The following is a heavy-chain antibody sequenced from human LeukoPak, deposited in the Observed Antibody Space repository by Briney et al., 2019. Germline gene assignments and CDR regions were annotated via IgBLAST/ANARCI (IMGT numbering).Heavy chain of an antibody. CDR1: GFTVSSNY. CDR2: IYSGGST. J-gene: IGHJ4*02. D-gene: IGHD1-26*01. CDR3: ARLIVGAIDY. Sequence: GGSLRLSCAASGFTVSSNYMSWVRQAPGKGLEWVSVIYSGGSTYYADSVKGRFTISRDNAKNSLYLQMNSLRVEDTAVYYCARLIVGAIDYWGQGTLVTVSS. V-gene: IGHV3-53*01.